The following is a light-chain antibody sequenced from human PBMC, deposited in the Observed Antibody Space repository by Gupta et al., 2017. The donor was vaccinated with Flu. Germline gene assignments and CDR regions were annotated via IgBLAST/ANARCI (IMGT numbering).Light chain of an antibody. CDR3: SSYAGSNNLL. CDR1: NNDVGAYNH. Sequence: NNDVGAYNHVSWYQQHPGKAPKLLIYEVSKRPSGVPERFSGSKSGNTASLTDSGLQGEDEADYYCSSYAGSNNLLFGGGTKLTVL. CDR2: EVS. V-gene: IGLV2-8*01. J-gene: IGLJ2*01.